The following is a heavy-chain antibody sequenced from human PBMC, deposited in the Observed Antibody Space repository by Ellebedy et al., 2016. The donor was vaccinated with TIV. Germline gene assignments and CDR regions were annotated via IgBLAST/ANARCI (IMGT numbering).Heavy chain of an antibody. V-gene: IGHV3-53*01. Sequence: GESLKISCAASGFTVSSNYMSWVRQAPGKGLEWVSVIYSGGSTYYADSVKGRFTISRDNSKNTLYLQMNSLRAEDTAVYYCARGIVVVPGDVWGQGTTVTVSS. CDR3: ARGIVVVPGDV. J-gene: IGHJ6*02. CDR2: IYSGGST. D-gene: IGHD2-2*01. CDR1: GFTVSSNY.